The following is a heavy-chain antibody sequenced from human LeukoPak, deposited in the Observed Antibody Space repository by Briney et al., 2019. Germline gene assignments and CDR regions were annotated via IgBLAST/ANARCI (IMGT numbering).Heavy chain of an antibody. D-gene: IGHD3-16*02. Sequence: GGSLRLSCAASGFTFSNYWVSWFRQAPGQGLEWVASIKQDGSERYYVDSMKGRFTISRDNAKNSLFLQLSSLRVEDTAVYYCARGSMHIYHLYTDYWGQGTLVTVSS. J-gene: IGHJ4*02. CDR2: IKQDGSER. V-gene: IGHV3-7*01. CDR1: GFTFSNYW. CDR3: ARGSMHIYHLYTDY.